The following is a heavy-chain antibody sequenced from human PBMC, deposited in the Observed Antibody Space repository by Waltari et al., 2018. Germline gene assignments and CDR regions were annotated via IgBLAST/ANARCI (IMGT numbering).Heavy chain of an antibody. J-gene: IGHJ4*02. CDR1: GFIFSSYA. Sequence: QVHLVESGGGVVQPGGSLRLSCPASGFIFSSYAMHWVRQAPGKGLEWVAFITYDGSNKYYADSKKGRFTVSRDNSKNTLFLQMNTLRAEDTAVYYCAKDHVVVVPGGMTKVFDYWGQGTLVTVSS. V-gene: IGHV3-30*02. CDR2: ITYDGSNK. CDR3: AKDHVVVVPGGMTKVFDY. D-gene: IGHD2-2*01.